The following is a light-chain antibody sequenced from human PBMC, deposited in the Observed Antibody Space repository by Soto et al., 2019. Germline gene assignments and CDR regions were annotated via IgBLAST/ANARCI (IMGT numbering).Light chain of an antibody. Sequence: QSALTQPASVSGSPGQSITISCTGTSGDIGGYNYVSWYQQHPGKAPKLLISEVTNRPSGVSNRFSGSKSGNTASLTISGLQAEDEADYSCSSYTTNITPVVFGGGTQLTVL. CDR3: SSYTTNITPVV. CDR2: EVT. J-gene: IGLJ2*01. CDR1: SGDIGGYNY. V-gene: IGLV2-14*01.